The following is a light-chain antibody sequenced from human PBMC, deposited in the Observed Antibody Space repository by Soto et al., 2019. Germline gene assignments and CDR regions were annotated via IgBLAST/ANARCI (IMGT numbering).Light chain of an antibody. CDR2: SNN. J-gene: IGLJ2*01. Sequence: QSVLTQPPSASGTPGQRVTISCSGSSSNIGSNTVNWYQQLPGTAPKLLSYSNNQRPSGVPDRFSCSKSGTSASLAISGLQSEDEADYYCAAWDYSLNGVVFGGGTKVTVL. CDR3: AAWDYSLNGVV. V-gene: IGLV1-44*01. CDR1: SSNIGSNT.